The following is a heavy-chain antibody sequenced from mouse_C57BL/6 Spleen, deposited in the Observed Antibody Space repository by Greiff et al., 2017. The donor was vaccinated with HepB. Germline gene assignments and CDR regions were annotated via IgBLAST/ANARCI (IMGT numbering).Heavy chain of an antibody. V-gene: IGHV1-22*01. CDR3: ARGWLLTYWYFDV. CDR1: GYTFTDYN. Sequence: EVQLQESGPELVKPGASVKMSCKASGYTFTDYNMHWVKQSHGKSLEWIGYINPNNGGTSYNQKFKGKATLTVNKSSSTAYMELRSLTSEDSAVYYCARGWLLTYWYFDVWGTETTVTVSS. CDR2: INPNNGGT. J-gene: IGHJ1*03. D-gene: IGHD2-3*01.